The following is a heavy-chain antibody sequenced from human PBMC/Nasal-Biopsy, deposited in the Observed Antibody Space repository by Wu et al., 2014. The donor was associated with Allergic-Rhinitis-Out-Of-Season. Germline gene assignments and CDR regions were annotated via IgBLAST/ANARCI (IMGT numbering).Heavy chain of an antibody. CDR3: ARHVTGTTYLNH. V-gene: IGHV4-4*07. CDR1: GGSISSYY. Sequence: TLSLTCTVSGGSISSYYWSWIRQPAGKGLEWIGRIYSSGSTYYNPSLKSRVTMSVDTSKNQFSLKVSSVTAADTAMYHCARHVTGTTYLNHWGQGTLVTVSS. J-gene: IGHJ4*02. D-gene: IGHD1-20*01. CDR2: IYSSGST.